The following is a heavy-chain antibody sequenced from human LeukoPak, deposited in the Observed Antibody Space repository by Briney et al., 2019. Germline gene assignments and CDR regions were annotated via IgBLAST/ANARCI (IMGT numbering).Heavy chain of an antibody. D-gene: IGHD6-19*01. Sequence: GESLKISCKGSGYSFTCYWIGWVRQMPGKGLEWMGIIYPGDSDTRYSPSFQGQVTISADKSISTAYPQWSSLKASDTAMYYCARQLGSGWYGHWYFDLWGRGTLVTVSS. V-gene: IGHV5-51*01. CDR2: IYPGDSDT. CDR1: GYSFTCYW. CDR3: ARQLGSGWYGHWYFDL. J-gene: IGHJ2*01.